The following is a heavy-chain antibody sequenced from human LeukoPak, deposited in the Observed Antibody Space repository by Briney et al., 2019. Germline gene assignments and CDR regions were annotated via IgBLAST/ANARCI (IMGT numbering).Heavy chain of an antibody. CDR3: ATKQWLAPPPDS. CDR1: GFTFSKYW. J-gene: IGHJ4*02. Sequence: GGSLRLSCAASGFTFSKYWMLWVRQAPGKGLESVSRINTDGTVTSYADSVKGRFTVSRDNADNTMFLQMNSVRDEDTAVYYCATKQWLAPPPDSWGQGTPVTVSS. CDR2: INTDGTVT. D-gene: IGHD6-19*01. V-gene: IGHV3-74*01.